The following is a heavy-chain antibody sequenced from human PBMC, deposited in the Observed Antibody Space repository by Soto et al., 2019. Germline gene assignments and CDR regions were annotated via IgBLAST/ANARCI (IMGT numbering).Heavy chain of an antibody. D-gene: IGHD3-10*01. CDR1: GGTFSSYA. J-gene: IGHJ6*02. V-gene: IGHV1-69*01. Sequence: QVQLVQSGAEVKKPGSSVNVSCKASGGTFSSYAISWVRQAPGQGLEWMGGIIPLFGTAKYAQKFQGRVTITVDESTSTGYTELSSLRSEDTAVYYCATMGQETTFYGSGSGFDMDVWGQGTPVTVSS. CDR3: ATMGQETTFYGSGSGFDMDV. CDR2: IIPLFGTA.